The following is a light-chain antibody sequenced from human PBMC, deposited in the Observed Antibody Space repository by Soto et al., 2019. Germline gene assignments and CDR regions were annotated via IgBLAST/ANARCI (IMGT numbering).Light chain of an antibody. CDR1: QSISSSY. Sequence: EVVLTQSPGTLSLSPGERATLSCRASQSISSSYLAWYQQRPGQAPRLLIYGASSRATGIPDRFSGSGSGTDFTLTISGLDHEDFAVYYCQQYDSSPQAYTFGQGTKLEIK. CDR2: GAS. J-gene: IGKJ2*01. CDR3: QQYDSSPQAYT. V-gene: IGKV3-20*01.